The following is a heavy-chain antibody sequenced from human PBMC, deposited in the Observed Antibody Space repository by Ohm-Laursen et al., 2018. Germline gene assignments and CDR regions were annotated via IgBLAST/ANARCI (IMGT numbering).Heavy chain of an antibody. CDR2: INWNGGST. D-gene: IGHD2-2*02. V-gene: IGHV3-20*04. CDR1: GFTFDDYG. CDR3: AKGFSLSCYTGCDC. Sequence: SLRLSCTASGFTFDDYGMSWVRQAPGKGLEWVSGINWNGGSTGYADSVKGRFTISRDNAKNSLYLQMNSLRAEDTAIYYCAKGFSLSCYTGCDCWGQGTLVTVSS. J-gene: IGHJ4*02.